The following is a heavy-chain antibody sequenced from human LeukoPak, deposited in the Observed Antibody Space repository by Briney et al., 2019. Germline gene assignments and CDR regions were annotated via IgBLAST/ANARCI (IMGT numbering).Heavy chain of an antibody. D-gene: IGHD1-26*01. CDR3: ARGGYSGRVPFDY. CDR1: GFTFSSYS. J-gene: IGHJ4*02. Sequence: PGGSLRLSCAASGFTFSSYSMNWVRQAPGKGLEWVSSISSSSSYIYYADSLKGRFTISRDNAKNSLYLQMNSLRAEDTAVYYCARGGYSGRVPFDYWGQGTLVTVSS. V-gene: IGHV3-21*01. CDR2: ISSSSSYI.